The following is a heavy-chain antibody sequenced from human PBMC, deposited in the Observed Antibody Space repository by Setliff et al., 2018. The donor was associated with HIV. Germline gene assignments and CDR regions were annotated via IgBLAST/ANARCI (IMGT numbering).Heavy chain of an antibody. CDR2: VHFSGTT. V-gene: IGHV4-39*01. D-gene: IGHD3-3*01. CDR3: ARPSLGIGGGSKFDP. J-gene: IGHJ5*02. Sequence: SETLSLTCTVSGGSMRSTTYYWGWVRQPPGKGLEWIGNVHFSGTTYYNPSLKSRVTISVDPSQTQFSLRLTSVTAAEAAMYYCARPSLGIGGGSKFDPWGQGTLVTVSS. CDR1: GGSMRSTTYY.